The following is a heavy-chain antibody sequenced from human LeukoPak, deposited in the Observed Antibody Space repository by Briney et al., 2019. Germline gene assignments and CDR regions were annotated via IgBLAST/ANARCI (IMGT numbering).Heavy chain of an antibody. CDR1: EFSVGSNY. CDR3: ARDQSSITMVRGVTYYMDV. D-gene: IGHD3-10*01. Sequence: GGSLRLSCAASEFSVGSNYMTWVRQAPGKGLEWVSLIYSGGSTYYADSVKGRFTISRDNSKNTLYLQMGSLRAEDMAVYYCARDQSSITMVRGVTYYMDVWGKGTTVTVSS. CDR2: IYSGGST. J-gene: IGHJ6*03. V-gene: IGHV3-66*01.